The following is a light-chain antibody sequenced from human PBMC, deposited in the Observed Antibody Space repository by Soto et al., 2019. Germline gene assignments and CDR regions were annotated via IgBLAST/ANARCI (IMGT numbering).Light chain of an antibody. Sequence: EIVMTQSPATLSVSPGERATLSCRASQSVSSNLAWYQQKPGQAPRLLICGASTRATGIPARFSGSGSGTEFTLTISSLQSEDFAVYYCQQYNNWPITFGQGTRLEI. CDR2: GAS. CDR3: QQYNNWPIT. CDR1: QSVSSN. V-gene: IGKV3-15*01. J-gene: IGKJ5*01.